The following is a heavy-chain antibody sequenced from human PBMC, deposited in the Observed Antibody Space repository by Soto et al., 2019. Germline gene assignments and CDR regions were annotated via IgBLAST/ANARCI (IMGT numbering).Heavy chain of an antibody. D-gene: IGHD6-19*01. CDR2: ISSSSSYI. Sequence: EVQLVESGGGLVKPGGSLRLSCAASGFTFSSYSMNWVHQAPGKGLEWVSSISSSSSYIYYADSVKGRFTISRDNAKNSLYLQMNSLSAEDTAVYYCARDGMQWLAHIAYWGQGTLVTVSS. V-gene: IGHV3-21*01. J-gene: IGHJ4*02. CDR1: GFTFSSYS. CDR3: ARDGMQWLAHIAY.